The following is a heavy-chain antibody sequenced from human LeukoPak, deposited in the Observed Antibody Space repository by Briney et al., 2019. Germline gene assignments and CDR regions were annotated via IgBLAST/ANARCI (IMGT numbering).Heavy chain of an antibody. J-gene: IGHJ5*02. CDR3: AADLLGAAAYS. CDR1: GFSFNSSA. D-gene: IGHD6-13*01. Sequence: ASVKVSCKASGFSFNSSAVQWVRQARGQRLEWIGWIVIGSGTTQYAQNFQERVTITRDMSTATAYMELNSLRSGDTAVYYCAADLLGAAAYSWGQGTLVTVSS. CDR2: IVIGSGTT. V-gene: IGHV1-58*01.